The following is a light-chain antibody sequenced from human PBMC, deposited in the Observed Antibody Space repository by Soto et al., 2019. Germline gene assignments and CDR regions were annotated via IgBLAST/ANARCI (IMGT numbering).Light chain of an antibody. J-gene: IGKJ1*01. CDR2: GAS. V-gene: IGKV3-20*01. Sequence: EILLTQSPGTLSLCPGEGSTLCCRSSQSIGGNFLAWYQQRRGQAPRLLIFGASSRATGIPDRFSGSGSGSDFTLTISRLEPEDFAVYFCQQYETSPTTFGQGTKVDI. CDR1: QSIGGNF. CDR3: QQYETSPTT.